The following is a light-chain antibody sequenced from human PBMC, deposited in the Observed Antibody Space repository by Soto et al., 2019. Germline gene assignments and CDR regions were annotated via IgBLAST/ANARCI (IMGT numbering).Light chain of an antibody. Sequence: EIVLTQSPDTLSLSPGERATLSCWASHSVTTHLAWFQQRPGQTPRLLIYDASTRAPGIPARFSGRGSGADFTLTISSLEPEDFAVYYCQQYNSYSPLTFGGGTKVEIK. CDR1: HSVTTH. CDR3: QQYNSYSPLT. V-gene: IGKV3-11*01. J-gene: IGKJ4*01. CDR2: DAS.